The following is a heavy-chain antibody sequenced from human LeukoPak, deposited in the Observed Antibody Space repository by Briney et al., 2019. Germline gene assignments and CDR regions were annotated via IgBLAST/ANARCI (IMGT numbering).Heavy chain of an antibody. Sequence: PGGSLRLSCAASGFTSRRYAMSWVRQAPGKGLEWVSAISGSGGSTYYADSVKGRFTISRDNSKNTLYLQMNSLRAEDTAVYYCASHHYYDSSGLDDYFDYWGQGTLVTVSS. J-gene: IGHJ4*02. CDR3: ASHHYYDSSGLDDYFDY. CDR2: ISGSGGST. CDR1: GFTSRRYA. V-gene: IGHV3-23*01. D-gene: IGHD3-22*01.